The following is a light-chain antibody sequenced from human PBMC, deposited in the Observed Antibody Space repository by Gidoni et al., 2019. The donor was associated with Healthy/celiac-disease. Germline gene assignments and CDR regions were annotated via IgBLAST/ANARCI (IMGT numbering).Light chain of an antibody. CDR2: GAS. V-gene: IGKV3-20*01. CDR1: QSVSSIY. J-gene: IGKJ1*01. CDR3: QQYGSSPWT. Sequence: ESVLTQSPRTLSLSPGERATLSCRASQSVSSIYLAWYQKKPGQAPRLLIYGASSRATGIPARFSGSGSGTDFTLTISSLEPEDFAVYYCQQYGSSPWTFGQGTKVEIK.